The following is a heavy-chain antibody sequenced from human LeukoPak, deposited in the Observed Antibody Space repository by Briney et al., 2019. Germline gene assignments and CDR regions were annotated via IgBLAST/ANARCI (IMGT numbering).Heavy chain of an antibody. CDR1: GFTFGDYR. CDR2: IRGKASGGTT. Sequence: PGRSLRLSCTTSGFTFGDYRMNWVRQAPGKGLEWVGVIRGKASGGTTDYAASVKGRFTISRDDPKSIAYLQMSSLKIEDTAVYYCARDLGTTETGDDYWGQGTLVTVSS. V-gene: IGHV3-49*04. J-gene: IGHJ4*02. D-gene: IGHD4-17*01. CDR3: ARDLGTTETGDDY.